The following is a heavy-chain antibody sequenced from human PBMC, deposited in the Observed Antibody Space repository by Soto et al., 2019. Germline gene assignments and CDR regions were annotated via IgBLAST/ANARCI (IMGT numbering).Heavy chain of an antibody. J-gene: IGHJ4*02. CDR3: ARGRSGGASYYFDY. V-gene: IGHV1-2*04. D-gene: IGHD1-26*01. CDR2: INPNSGGT. Sequence: QVQLVQSGAEVKKPGASVKVSCKASGYTFTAYYMHWVRQAPGQGLEWMGWINPNSGGTNYAQKFQGWVTMTRDTSISTAHMELSRLSSDDTAVYYCARGRSGGASYYFDYWGQGTMVTVSS. CDR1: GYTFTAYY.